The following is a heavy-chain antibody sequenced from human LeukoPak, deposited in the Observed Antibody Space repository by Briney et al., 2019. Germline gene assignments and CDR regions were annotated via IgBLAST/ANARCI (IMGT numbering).Heavy chain of an antibody. J-gene: IGHJ4*02. D-gene: IGHD4-17*01. V-gene: IGHV1-18*01. Sequence: SAKVSCKASGYTFTKYCIIWVRQAPGQGPEWVGWISAFNGHTESAQKFQSRVTMTTETSTNTAYMELGSLRSDDTAVYYWARRGIDYGDYGLLDYWGQGSLVTVSS. CDR1: GYTFTKYC. CDR2: ISAFNGHT. CDR3: ARRGIDYGDYGLLDY.